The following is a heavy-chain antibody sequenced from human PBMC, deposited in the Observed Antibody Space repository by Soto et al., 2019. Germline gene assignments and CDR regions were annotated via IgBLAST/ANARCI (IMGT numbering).Heavy chain of an antibody. V-gene: IGHV1-69*12. D-gene: IGHD3-22*01. CDR2: IIPIFSKP. CDR3: ARPIQYYFDTSAQSAWFDP. J-gene: IGHJ5*02. Sequence: QVQLVQSGAEVKKPGSSVKVSCKTSGGTFGSYAISWVRQAPGQGLEWMGGIIPIFSKPNYAQKFQGRVTITADESTSTAYMELSSLRSEDTAVYYCARPIQYYFDTSAQSAWFDPWGQGTLVTVSS. CDR1: GGTFGSYA.